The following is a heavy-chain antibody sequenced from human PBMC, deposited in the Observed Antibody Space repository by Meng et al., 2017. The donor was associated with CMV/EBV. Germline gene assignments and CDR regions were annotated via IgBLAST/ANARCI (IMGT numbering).Heavy chain of an antibody. CDR2: TYYRSKWYN. J-gene: IGHJ5*02. D-gene: IGHD6-19*01. Sequence: QVQLQQSGPGLVKLSQTLPLTCSLSVDGFSSNSAAWNWIRQSPSRGLEWLGRTYYRSKWYNDYAVSVKSRITINPDTSKNQFSLQLNSVTPEDTAVYYCAREIGVRPDSRGWPEINWFDPWGQGTLVTVSS. CDR3: AREIGVRPDSRGWPEINWFDP. CDR1: VDGFSSNSAA. V-gene: IGHV6-1*01.